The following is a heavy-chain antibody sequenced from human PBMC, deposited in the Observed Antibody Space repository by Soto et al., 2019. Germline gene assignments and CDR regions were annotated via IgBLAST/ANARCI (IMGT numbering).Heavy chain of an antibody. CDR1: GGSISSGGYS. V-gene: IGHV4-30-2*01. Sequence: QLQLQESGSGLVKPSQTLSLTCAVSGGSISSGGYSWSWIRQPPGKGLEWIGYIYHSGSTYYNPSVKRRVNILVDRSNNQFSLKLSSVTAADTAVYYCARGEVVALGYWGQGTLVTVSS. CDR3: ARGEVVALGY. D-gene: IGHD2-15*01. CDR2: IYHSGST. J-gene: IGHJ4*02.